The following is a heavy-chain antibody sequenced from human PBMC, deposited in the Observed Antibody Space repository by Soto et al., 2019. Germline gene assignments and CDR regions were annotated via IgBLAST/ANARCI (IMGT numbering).Heavy chain of an antibody. J-gene: IGHJ3*02. Sequence: GASVKVSCKASGYTFTSYGISWVRQAPGQGLEWMGWISAYNGNTNYAQKLQGRVTMTTDTSTSTAYMELRSLRSDDTAVYYCARDRLLVNALPEDAFDIWGQGTMVTVPS. CDR1: GYTFTSYG. V-gene: IGHV1-18*01. D-gene: IGHD2-2*01. CDR3: ARDRLLVNALPEDAFDI. CDR2: ISAYNGNT.